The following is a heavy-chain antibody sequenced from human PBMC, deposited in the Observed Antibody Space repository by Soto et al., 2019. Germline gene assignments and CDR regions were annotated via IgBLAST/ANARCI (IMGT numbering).Heavy chain of an antibody. CDR2: ISSSSSYT. J-gene: IGHJ2*01. CDR1: GFTFSDYY. D-gene: IGHD3-9*01. CDR3: ARVIFYGIPNWYFDL. Sequence: QVQLVESGGGLVKPGGSLRLSCAASGFTFSDYYMSWIRQAPGKGLEWVSYISSSSSYTNYADSVKGRFTISRDNAKNSLYRQMNSLRAEDTAVYYCARVIFYGIPNWYFDLWGRGTLVTVSS. V-gene: IGHV3-11*05.